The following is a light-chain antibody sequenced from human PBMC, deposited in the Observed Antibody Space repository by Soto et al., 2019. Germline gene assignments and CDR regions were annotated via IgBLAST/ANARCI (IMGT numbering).Light chain of an antibody. CDR1: SSDVGGYNY. V-gene: IGLV2-14*01. CDR3: SSYTGSTTLVL. CDR2: DVS. Sequence: QSALTQPASVSGSPGQSITISCRGTSSDVGGYNYVSWYQQHPGNAPKLMIYDVSNRPSGVSNRFSGSKSGNTASLTISGLQAEDEADYYCSSYTGSTTLVLFGGGTKVTVL. J-gene: IGLJ2*01.